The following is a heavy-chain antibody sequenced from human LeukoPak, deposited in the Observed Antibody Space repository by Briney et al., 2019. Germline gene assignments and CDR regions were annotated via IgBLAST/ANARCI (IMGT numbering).Heavy chain of an antibody. D-gene: IGHD6-6*01. CDR1: GFTFNTYA. CDR3: AKGKGSSSSSIDW. J-gene: IGHJ4*02. CDR2: ISGSGGST. Sequence: NPGGSLRLSCAASGFTFNTYAMSWVRQAPGKGLEWISAISGSGGSTYYADSVKGRFTISRDNSKNTLYLQIHSLRAEDTAVYYCAKGKGSSSSSIDWWGQGTLVTVTS. V-gene: IGHV3-23*01.